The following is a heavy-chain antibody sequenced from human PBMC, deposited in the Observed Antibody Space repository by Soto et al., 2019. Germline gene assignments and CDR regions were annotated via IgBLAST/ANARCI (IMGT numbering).Heavy chain of an antibody. CDR2: ISYDGSNK. CDR3: ARVDYDSLGDAFDI. D-gene: IGHD3-22*01. J-gene: IGHJ3*02. V-gene: IGHV3-30-3*01. Sequence: PGGSLRLSCAASGFTFSSYAMHWVRQAPGKGLEWVAVISYDGSNKYYADSVKGRFTISRDNSKNTLYLQMNSLRAEDTAVYYCARVDYDSLGDAFDIWGQGTMVTV. CDR1: GFTFSSYA.